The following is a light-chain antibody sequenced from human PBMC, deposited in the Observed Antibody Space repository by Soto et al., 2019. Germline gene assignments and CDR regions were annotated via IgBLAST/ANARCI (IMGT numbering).Light chain of an antibody. CDR1: SSDVGGYSY. CDR2: EVR. Sequence: QSALTQPASVSGSPGQSITISCTGTSSDVGGYSYVSWYQQHPGKAPKLMIYEVRNRPSGVSNRFSGSKSGNTASLTISGLQAEDEAEYYCSSYAITSTPIYVFGTGTKLTVL. V-gene: IGLV2-14*01. CDR3: SSYAITSTPIYV. J-gene: IGLJ1*01.